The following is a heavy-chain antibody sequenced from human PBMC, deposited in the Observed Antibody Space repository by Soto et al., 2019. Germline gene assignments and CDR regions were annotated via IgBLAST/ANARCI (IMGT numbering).Heavy chain of an antibody. CDR2: VSGYNGNT. D-gene: IGHD4-17*01. J-gene: IGHJ6*02. Sequence: ASVKVSCKSSGHTVTSYGIIWVRQAPGQGLEWMGWVSGYNGNTNYAQNLQGRVTMTTDTSTSTAYMELRSLRSDDTAVYYCATASDYGGNRFLYGMDVWGQGTTVTVSS. CDR1: GHTVTSYG. CDR3: ATASDYGGNRFLYGMDV. V-gene: IGHV1-18*01.